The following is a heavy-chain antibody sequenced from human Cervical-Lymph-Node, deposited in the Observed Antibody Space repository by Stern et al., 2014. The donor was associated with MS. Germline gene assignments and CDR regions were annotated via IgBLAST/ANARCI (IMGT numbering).Heavy chain of an antibody. Sequence: VQLVESGAEVKKPGASVKISCKAPGYKFTNYYIHWMRQAPGQGPEWMGMINPSGDSTTYAQKFQGRVTMTRDTSKSTVYMELSRLRSEDAAVYYCASGRLGYWGQGTQVTVSS. CDR1: GYKFTNYY. CDR3: ASGRLGY. V-gene: IGHV1-46*01. J-gene: IGHJ4*02. CDR2: INPSGDST.